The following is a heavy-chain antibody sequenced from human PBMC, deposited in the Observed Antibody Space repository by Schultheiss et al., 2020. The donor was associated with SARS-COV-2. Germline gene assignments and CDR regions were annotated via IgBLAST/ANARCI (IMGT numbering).Heavy chain of an antibody. CDR2: VYVNGAT. V-gene: IGHV4-61*02. J-gene: IGHJ6*03. CDR1: GGSLSSGSYY. Sequence: SETLSLTCTVSGGSLSSGSYYWSWIRQPAGKGLEWLGRVYVNGATNYNPSFKSRVTISLDTAKNLFSLRLSSVTAADTAVYYCARDRTAGKYYYYMDVWGKGTTVTVSS. CDR3: ARDRTAGKYYYYMDV. D-gene: IGHD2-8*02.